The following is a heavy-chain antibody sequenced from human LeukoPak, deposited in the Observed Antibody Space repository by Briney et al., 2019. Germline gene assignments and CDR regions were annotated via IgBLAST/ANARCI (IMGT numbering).Heavy chain of an antibody. CDR1: GFTLSNYW. Sequence: GGSLRLSCAASGFTLSNYWMHWVRQAPGKGLVWVSRIKSDGSRTDYADSVKGRFTISRDNSKNTLYLQMNSLRAEDTAVYYCARDSRRYYYDSSGYYGYYYYGMDVWGQGTTVTVSS. J-gene: IGHJ6*02. D-gene: IGHD3-22*01. V-gene: IGHV3-74*01. CDR3: ARDSRRYYYDSSGYYGYYYYGMDV. CDR2: IKSDGSRT.